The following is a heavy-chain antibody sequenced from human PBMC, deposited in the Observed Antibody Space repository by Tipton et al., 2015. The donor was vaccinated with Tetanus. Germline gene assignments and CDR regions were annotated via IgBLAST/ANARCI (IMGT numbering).Heavy chain of an antibody. Sequence: TLSLTCAVYGGSFSGYYWSWIRQPPGKGLEWIGEINHSGSTNYNPSLKSRVPISVDTPKNQFSLKLSSVTAADTAVYYCARGTTIFGVVSEYFQHWGQGTLVTVSS. D-gene: IGHD3-3*01. CDR3: ARGTTIFGVVSEYFQH. CDR1: GGSFSGYY. V-gene: IGHV4-34*01. CDR2: INHSGST. J-gene: IGHJ1*01.